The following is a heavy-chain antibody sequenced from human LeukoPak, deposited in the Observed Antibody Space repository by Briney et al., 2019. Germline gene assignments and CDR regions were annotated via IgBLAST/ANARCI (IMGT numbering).Heavy chain of an antibody. CDR2: LYTNDNT. D-gene: IGHD2-21*02. CDR3: ARGVVTDDYYMDV. V-gene: IGHV4-61*02. Sequence: SETLSLTCSVSGGSITSGRYYWTWIRQPAGKGLEWIGRLYTNDNTNYDPSLESRVSITVDTSKSQFYLQLTSVTAADTAVYFCARGVVTDDYYMDVWGKGITVIVSS. J-gene: IGHJ6*03. CDR1: GGSITSGRYY.